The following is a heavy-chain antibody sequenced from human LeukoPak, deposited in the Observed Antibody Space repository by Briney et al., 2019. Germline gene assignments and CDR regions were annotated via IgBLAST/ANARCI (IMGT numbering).Heavy chain of an antibody. Sequence: PGGSLRLSCAASEFTFSSYWMSWVRQAPGKGLEWVANIKLDGSVEYYVDSVRGRFTISRDNANHSLYLQMNSLRAEDTAVYYCARIRGYYDPNGNYWSDYFDYWGQGTLVTVSS. CDR3: ARIRGYYDPNGNYWSDYFDY. V-gene: IGHV3-7*03. CDR1: EFTFSSYW. CDR2: IKLDGSVE. J-gene: IGHJ4*02. D-gene: IGHD3-22*01.